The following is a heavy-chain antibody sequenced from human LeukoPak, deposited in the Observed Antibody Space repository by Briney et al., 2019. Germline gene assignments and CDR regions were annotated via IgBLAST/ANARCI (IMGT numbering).Heavy chain of an antibody. CDR3: ARESSSGWFYFDY. Sequence: KPSETLSLTCTVSGGSISSAYDYWSWIRQPPGKGLEWIGYIYYSGSTYYNPSLKSRVTISVDTSKKQFSLKLTSVTAADTAVYYCARESSSGWFYFDYWGQGILVTVSS. V-gene: IGHV4-31*03. D-gene: IGHD6-19*01. J-gene: IGHJ4*02. CDR2: IYYSGST. CDR1: GGSISSAYDY.